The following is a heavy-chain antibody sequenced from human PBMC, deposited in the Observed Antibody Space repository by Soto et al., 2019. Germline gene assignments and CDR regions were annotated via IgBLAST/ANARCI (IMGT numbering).Heavy chain of an antibody. J-gene: IGHJ6*02. V-gene: IGHV1-8*01. D-gene: IGHD2-15*01. CDR3: AIMGGDTTPDGIYYYNNDMDV. CDR1: GYTFTSYE. Sequence: ASVKVSCKASGYTFTSYEITWVRQATGQGLECMGWMYPNSGNTGFAQKFRGRVTMTRNTSISTAYMELSSLRSDDTAVYYCAIMGGDTTPDGIYYYNNDMDVWGQGTTVTVSS. CDR2: MYPNSGNT.